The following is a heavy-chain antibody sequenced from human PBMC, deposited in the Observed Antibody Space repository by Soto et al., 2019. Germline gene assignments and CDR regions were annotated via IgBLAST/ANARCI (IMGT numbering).Heavy chain of an antibody. CDR1: GASVSTPYW. CDR2: VYHTGGN. Sequence: QVYLQESGPGLVKPSGTLSLTCAVSGASVSTPYWWTWVRQPPGKDWEWIGEVYHTGGNNYNPSLMSRATKSLDKFKNQFSLDMISVTTADAAIFYCAYSTGWYRLDVWGQGTMVIVSS. CDR3: AYSTGWYRLDV. V-gene: IGHV4-4*02. D-gene: IGHD6-19*01. J-gene: IGHJ3*01.